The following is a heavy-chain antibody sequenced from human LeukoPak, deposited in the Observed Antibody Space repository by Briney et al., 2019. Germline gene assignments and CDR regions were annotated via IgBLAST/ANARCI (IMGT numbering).Heavy chain of an antibody. CDR3: AREGPRGNSQFDY. Sequence: GGSLRLSCAASGFTFSSYGMHWVRQAPSKGLEWVALIWYDGSNKYYTDSVKGRLTVSRDNSKNTLYLQMNSLRAEDTAVYYCAREGPRGNSQFDYWGQGTLVTASS. D-gene: IGHD2/OR15-2a*01. CDR2: IWYDGSNK. V-gene: IGHV3-33*01. J-gene: IGHJ4*02. CDR1: GFTFSSYG.